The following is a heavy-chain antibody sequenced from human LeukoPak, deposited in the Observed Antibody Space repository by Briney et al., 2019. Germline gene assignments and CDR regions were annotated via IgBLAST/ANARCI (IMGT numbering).Heavy chain of an antibody. Sequence: GASVKVSCKASGYTFTGYYMHWVRQAPGQGLEWMGWINPNSGGTNYAQKFQGRVTMTRDTSISTAYMELSRLRSDDTAVYYCARDRSLLWFGELPLFDYWGQGTLVTVSS. CDR2: INPNSGGT. D-gene: IGHD3-10*01. CDR3: ARDRSLLWFGELPLFDY. CDR1: GYTFTGYY. V-gene: IGHV1-2*02. J-gene: IGHJ4*02.